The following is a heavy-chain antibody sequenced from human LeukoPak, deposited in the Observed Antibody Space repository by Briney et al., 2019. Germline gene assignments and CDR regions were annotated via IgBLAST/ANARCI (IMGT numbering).Heavy chain of an antibody. CDR2: IYGSGNT. D-gene: IGHD4-23*01. CDR1: GGSISSYY. CDR3: ARDHSFFGGLDY. Sequence: KPSETLSLTCTVSGGSISSYYWSWIRQPPGKGLEWIGHIYGSGNTNYNPSLKSRVSISADTSKNQFSLRLSSVTAADTAVYYCARDHSFFGGLDYWGQGTLVTASS. V-gene: IGHV4-59*01. J-gene: IGHJ4*02.